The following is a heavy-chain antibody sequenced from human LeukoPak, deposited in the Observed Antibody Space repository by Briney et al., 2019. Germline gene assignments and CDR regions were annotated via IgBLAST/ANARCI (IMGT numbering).Heavy chain of an antibody. CDR2: IIPIFGTA. J-gene: IGHJ6*03. CDR1: GGTFSSYA. Sequence: GASVKVSCKASGGTFSSYAISWVRQAPGQGLEWMGGIIPIFGTANYAQKFQGRVTITADESTSTAYMELSSLRSEDTAVYYCARDLVDTAMAKRFIYYYYYMDVWGKGTTVTVSS. V-gene: IGHV1-69*13. D-gene: IGHD5-18*01. CDR3: ARDLVDTAMAKRFIYYYYYMDV.